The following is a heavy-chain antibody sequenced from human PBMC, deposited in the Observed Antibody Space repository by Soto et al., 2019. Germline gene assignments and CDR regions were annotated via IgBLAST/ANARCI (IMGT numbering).Heavy chain of an antibody. CDR1: GGSISSGGYS. Sequence: SETLSLTCAVSGGSISSGGYSWSWIRQPPGKGLEWIGYIYHSGSTYYNPSLKSRVTISVDRSKNQFSLKLSSVTAADTAVYYCARHSQADRWKSGGFDTCGQGTLVTVSS. D-gene: IGHD3-16*02. CDR2: IYHSGST. CDR3: ARHSQADRWKSGGFDT. J-gene: IGHJ5*02. V-gene: IGHV4-30-2*01.